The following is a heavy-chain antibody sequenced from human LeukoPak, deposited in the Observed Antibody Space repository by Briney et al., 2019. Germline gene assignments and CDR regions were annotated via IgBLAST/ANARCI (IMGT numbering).Heavy chain of an antibody. Sequence: SETLSLTCAVYGGSLRYYYWSWIRQSPEKGLEWIGEINRSGSTNYNPSLKSRVSISVDTSKNQFSLKLSSVTAADTAIYYCARGGFYCGDDCYVDYWGQGALATVSS. V-gene: IGHV4-34*01. CDR3: ARGGFYCGDDCYVDY. CDR2: INRSGST. D-gene: IGHD2-21*02. CDR1: GGSLRYYY. J-gene: IGHJ4*02.